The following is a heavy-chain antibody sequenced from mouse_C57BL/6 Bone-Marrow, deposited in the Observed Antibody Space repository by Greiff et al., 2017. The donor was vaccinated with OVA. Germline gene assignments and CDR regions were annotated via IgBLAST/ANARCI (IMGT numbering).Heavy chain of an antibody. CDR1: GYTFTSYG. CDR3: ARWTHWYFDV. CDR2: IYPRSGNT. V-gene: IGHV1-81*01. Sequence: VKLMESGAELARPGASVKLSCKASGYTFTSYGISWVKQRTGQGLEWIGEIYPRSGNTYYNEKFKGKATLTADKSSSTAYMELRSLTSEDSAVYFCARWTHWYFDVWGTGTTVTVSS. J-gene: IGHJ1*03.